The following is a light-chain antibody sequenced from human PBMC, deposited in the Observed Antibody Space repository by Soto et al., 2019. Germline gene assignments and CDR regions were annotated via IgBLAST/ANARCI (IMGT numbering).Light chain of an antibody. CDR3: QQLESYPST. V-gene: IGKV3-15*01. J-gene: IGKJ4*01. CDR1: ERISNN. Sequence: EIVMTQSPDTMSVSPGEGATLSCRASERISNNLAWYQQKRGQVPRLLIYGASTRATGIPDRFSGSGYGREVTLTISSLQSEDFATYYCQQLESYPSTFGGGTKVEIK. CDR2: GAS.